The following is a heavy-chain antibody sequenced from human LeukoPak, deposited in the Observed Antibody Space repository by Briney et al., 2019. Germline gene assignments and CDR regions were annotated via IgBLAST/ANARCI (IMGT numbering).Heavy chain of an antibody. CDR3: ARDPSGDHYFDY. CDR2: LSSTRTYI. D-gene: IGHD2-21*01. CDR1: GFTFSAYS. J-gene: IGHJ4*02. Sequence: PGGSLSLSCAASGFTFSAYSMNWVRQAPGKGLEWVSTLSSTRTYIYYADSVKGRFTISRDNAKNSLYLQMNSLRAEGTAVYYCARDPSGDHYFDYWGQGTLVTVSS. V-gene: IGHV3-21*01.